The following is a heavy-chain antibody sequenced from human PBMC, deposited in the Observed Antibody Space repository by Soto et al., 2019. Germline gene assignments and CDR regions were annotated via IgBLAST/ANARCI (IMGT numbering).Heavy chain of an antibody. V-gene: IGHV3-23*01. J-gene: IGHJ6*03. CDR3: AKTGGGLSSGWMDYYYMDV. CDR2: ISGSGGST. Sequence: GGSLRLSCAASGFTFSSYAMSWVRQAPGKGLEWVSAISGSGGSTYYADSVKGRFTISRDNSKNTLYLQMNSLRAEDTAVYYCAKTGGGLSSGWMDYYYMDVWGKGTTVTVSS. D-gene: IGHD6-19*01. CDR1: GFTFSSYA.